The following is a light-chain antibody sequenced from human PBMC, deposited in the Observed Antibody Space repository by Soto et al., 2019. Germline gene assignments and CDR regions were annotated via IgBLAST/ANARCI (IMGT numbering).Light chain of an antibody. J-gene: IGLJ2*01. CDR1: SSDIGAYNF. CDR3: SSYTGSGTVVV. CDR2: EVN. Sequence: QSALTQPASVSGSPGQSITISCAGTSSDIGAYNFVSWYQHRPGKAPRLLIFEVNSPPAGLSNRFSGSKSGNTASLPLSGLQAEDDGDYYCSSYTGSGTVVVFGGGTKVTVL. V-gene: IGLV2-14*01.